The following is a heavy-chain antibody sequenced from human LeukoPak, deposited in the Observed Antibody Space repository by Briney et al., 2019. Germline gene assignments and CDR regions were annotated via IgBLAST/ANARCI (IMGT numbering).Heavy chain of an antibody. Sequence: EASVKVSCKASGYTFTSSGISWVRPAPGQGLEWMGWISAYNGNTNYAQKLQGRVTMTTDTSTSTAYMELRSLRSDDTAVYYCAISDSRWFDPWGQGTLVTVSS. J-gene: IGHJ5*02. CDR1: GYTFTSSG. V-gene: IGHV1-18*01. CDR2: ISAYNGNT. CDR3: AISDSRWFDP.